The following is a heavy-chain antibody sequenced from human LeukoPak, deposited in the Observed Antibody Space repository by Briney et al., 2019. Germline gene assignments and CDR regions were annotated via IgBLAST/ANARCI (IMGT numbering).Heavy chain of an antibody. Sequence: SETLSLTCAVYGGSFSGYYWSWIRQPPGKGLEWIGEINHSGSTNYNPSLNSRVTISVDTSKNQFSLKLSSVTAADTAVYYCARGGGTTHWYFDLWGRGTLVTVSS. V-gene: IGHV4-34*01. CDR1: GGSFSGYY. J-gene: IGHJ2*01. CDR2: INHSGST. CDR3: ARGGGTTHWYFDL. D-gene: IGHD1-26*01.